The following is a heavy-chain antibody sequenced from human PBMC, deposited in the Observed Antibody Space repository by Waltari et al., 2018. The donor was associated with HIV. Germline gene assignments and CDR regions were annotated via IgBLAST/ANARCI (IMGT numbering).Heavy chain of an antibody. D-gene: IGHD4-17*01. CDR2: INPNSGGT. V-gene: IGHV1-2*06. J-gene: IGHJ6*02. CDR1: GYTFTGYY. Sequence: QVQLVQSGAEVRKPGASVKVSCKASGYTFTGYYLHWVRQAPGQGLEWMGRINPNSGGTNCAQKFQARVTMTRDTSIGAAYMELSSRRPNDTAVYYCARVTTVTGDSYFYYGMDVWGQGTTVTVSS. CDR3: ARVTTVTGDSYFYYGMDV.